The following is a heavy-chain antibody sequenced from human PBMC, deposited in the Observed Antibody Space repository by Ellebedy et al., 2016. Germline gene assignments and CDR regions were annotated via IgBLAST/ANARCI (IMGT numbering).Heavy chain of an antibody. J-gene: IGHJ4*02. V-gene: IGHV1-3*01. CDR3: ARIGYGDYYFDY. D-gene: IGHD4-17*01. Sequence: KFQGRVTTTRDTSSSTAYMELSSLRSEETAVYYCARIGYGDYYFDYWGQGTLVTVSS.